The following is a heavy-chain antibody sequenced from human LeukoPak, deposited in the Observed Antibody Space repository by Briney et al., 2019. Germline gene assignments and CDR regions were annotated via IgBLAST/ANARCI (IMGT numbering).Heavy chain of an antibody. V-gene: IGHV3-30*18. J-gene: IGHJ4*02. D-gene: IGHD3-10*01. CDR3: AKDLYYFGSGSHDY. CDR1: GFTFNNHD. CDR2: ISYDGRNK. Sequence: GRSLRLSCAASGFTFNNHDMHWVRQAPGKGLEWVAGISYDGRNKYYADSVKGRFTISRDNSKNTLNLQMNSLRAEDTAVYYCAKDLYYFGSGSHDYWGQGTLVTVSS.